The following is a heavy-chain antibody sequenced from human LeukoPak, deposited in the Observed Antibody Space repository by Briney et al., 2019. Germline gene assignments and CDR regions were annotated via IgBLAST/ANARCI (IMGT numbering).Heavy chain of an antibody. Sequence: SVKLSCKASGGTFSSNAISWVRQAPGQGLEWMGGIIPIFGTANYAQKFQGRVTITADESTSTADLERSSLRSEDTAVNYCARGGWLQFGGDYWGQGTLVTVSS. V-gene: IGHV1-69*13. D-gene: IGHD5-24*01. CDR1: GGTFSSNA. J-gene: IGHJ4*02. CDR2: IIPIFGTA. CDR3: ARGGWLQFGGDY.